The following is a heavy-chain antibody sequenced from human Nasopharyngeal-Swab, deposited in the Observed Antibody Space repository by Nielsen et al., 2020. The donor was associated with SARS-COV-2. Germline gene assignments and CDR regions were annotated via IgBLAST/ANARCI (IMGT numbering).Heavy chain of an antibody. V-gene: IGHV3-74*01. Sequence: GESLKISCAASEFTFSSYAMSWVRQAPGKGLEWVSRINSDGSYTSYADSVKGRFTISRDNAKTTLYLQMNSLRAEDTAVYYCARAHNSWPAFFDYWGQGTLVTVSS. J-gene: IGHJ4*02. CDR3: ARAHNSWPAFFDY. D-gene: IGHD6-13*01. CDR1: EFTFSSYA. CDR2: INSDGSYT.